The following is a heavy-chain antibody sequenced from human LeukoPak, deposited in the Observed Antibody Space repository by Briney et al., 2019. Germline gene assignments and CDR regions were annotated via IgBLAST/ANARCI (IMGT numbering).Heavy chain of an antibody. V-gene: IGHV4-34*01. CDR1: GGSFSGYY. CDR3: ARGDLAVVISA. D-gene: IGHD3-22*01. J-gene: IGHJ5*02. Sequence: PSETLSLTCAVYGGSFSGYYWSWIRQPPGRGLEWIGEINHSGSTNYNPSLKSRVTISVDTSKNQFSLKLSSVTAADTAVYYCARGDLAVVISAWGQGTLVTVSS. CDR2: INHSGST.